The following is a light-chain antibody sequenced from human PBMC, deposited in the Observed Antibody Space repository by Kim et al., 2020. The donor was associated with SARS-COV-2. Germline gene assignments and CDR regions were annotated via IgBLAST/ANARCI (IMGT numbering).Light chain of an antibody. CDR1: SSNSGAGYD. V-gene: IGLV1-40*01. CDR3: QSYDSSLSGVV. Sequence: QGVTISCTGVSSNSGAGYDVHWYQQLPGTAPKLLIYGNSNRPSGVPDRFSGSKSGTSASLAITGLQAEDEADYYCQSYDSSLSGVVFGGGTQLTVL. CDR2: GNS. J-gene: IGLJ2*01.